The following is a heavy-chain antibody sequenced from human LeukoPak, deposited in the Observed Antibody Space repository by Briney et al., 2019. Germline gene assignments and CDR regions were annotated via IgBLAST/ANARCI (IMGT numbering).Heavy chain of an antibody. CDR3: AKNVRDTGTFDY. CDR2: INPSGGST. D-gene: IGHD5-18*01. J-gene: IGHJ4*02. Sequence: ASVKVSCKASGYILTSYYMHWVRQAPGQGLEWMGIINPSGGSTSYAQKFQGRVTMTRDTSISTAYMELNSLTSEDTAVYYCAKNVRDTGTFDYWGQGTLVTVSS. CDR1: GYILTSYY. V-gene: IGHV1-46*01.